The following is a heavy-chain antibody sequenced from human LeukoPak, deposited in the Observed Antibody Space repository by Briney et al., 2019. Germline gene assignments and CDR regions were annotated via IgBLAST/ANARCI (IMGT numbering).Heavy chain of an antibody. CDR1: GFTVSSNY. J-gene: IGHJ4*02. CDR3: VMGSMTTVTTGDY. CDR2: IYSGGST. V-gene: IGHV3-66*01. D-gene: IGHD4-17*01. Sequence: GGSLRLSCAASGFTVSSNYMSWVRQAPGKGLEWVSVIYSGGSTYYADSVKGRFTISRDNSKNTLYLQMNSLRAGDTAVYYCVMGSMTTVTTGDYWGQGTLVTVSS.